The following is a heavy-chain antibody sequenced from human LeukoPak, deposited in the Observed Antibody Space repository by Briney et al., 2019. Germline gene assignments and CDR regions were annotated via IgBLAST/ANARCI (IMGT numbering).Heavy chain of an antibody. CDR2: IYSGGST. Sequence: GGSLRLSCAASGFTVSSNYMSWVRQAPGKGLEWVSVIYSGGSTYYADSVKGRFTISRDNSKNTLYLQMNSLRAEDTAVYYCAKGLGQWLVPSVYFDYWGQGTLVTVSS. D-gene: IGHD6-19*01. J-gene: IGHJ4*02. V-gene: IGHV3-53*01. CDR3: AKGLGQWLVPSVYFDY. CDR1: GFTVSSNY.